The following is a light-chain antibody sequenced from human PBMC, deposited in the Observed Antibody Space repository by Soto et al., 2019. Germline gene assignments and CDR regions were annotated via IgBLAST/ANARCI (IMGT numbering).Light chain of an antibody. CDR3: SSYSGTNYHYV. V-gene: IGLV2-8*01. CDR2: EVS. Sequence: QSALTQPPSASGSFGQSVTISCTGTSSDVGGYNYVSWYQQHPGKAPKLMIYEVSERPSGVPDRFSGSTSGNTASLTVSGLQPDDEADYYCSSYSGTNYHYVFGTGTKLTVL. J-gene: IGLJ1*01. CDR1: SSDVGGYNY.